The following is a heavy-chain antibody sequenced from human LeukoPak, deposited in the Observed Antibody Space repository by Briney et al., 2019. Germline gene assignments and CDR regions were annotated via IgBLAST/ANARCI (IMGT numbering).Heavy chain of an antibody. J-gene: IGHJ4*02. CDR1: GGSISSGSYY. V-gene: IGHV4-61*02. Sequence: SETLSLTCTVSGGSISSGSYYWSWIRQPAGKGLEWIGRIYTSGSTNYNPSLKSRVTISVDTSKNQFSLKLSSVTAADTAVYYCARMVTMIVVVIRRHDYFDYWGQGTLVTVSS. CDR2: IYTSGST. D-gene: IGHD3-22*01. CDR3: ARMVTMIVVVIRRHDYFDY.